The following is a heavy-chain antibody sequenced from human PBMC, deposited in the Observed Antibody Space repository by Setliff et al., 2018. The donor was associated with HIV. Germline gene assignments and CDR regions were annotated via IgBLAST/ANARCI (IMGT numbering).Heavy chain of an antibody. Sequence: SETLSLTCAVYGGSFSGYYWTWIRQPPGKGLEWIGEINHSGSTNYNPSLKSRVTISVDTSKNQFSLNLTSVTAADTAVYYCARLFQWMSYSFDIWGQGTMVTVSS. J-gene: IGHJ3*02. CDR2: INHSGST. CDR1: GGSFSGYY. V-gene: IGHV4-34*01. CDR3: ARLFQWMSYSFDI. D-gene: IGHD5-12*01.